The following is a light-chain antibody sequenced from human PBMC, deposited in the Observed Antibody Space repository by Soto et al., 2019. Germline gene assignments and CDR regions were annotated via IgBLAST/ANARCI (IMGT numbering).Light chain of an antibody. CDR3: HKYNDWPLT. J-gene: IGKJ4*01. CDR2: GAS. V-gene: IGKV3-15*01. Sequence: EIVMTQSPATLSVSPGEGATLSCRASQSVSTDLAWYRQKPGQAPRLLIYGASSRAPDIPARFSGSGSGTEFTLTISRLQSEDFAVYYCHKYNDWPLTFGGGTKVEIK. CDR1: QSVSTD.